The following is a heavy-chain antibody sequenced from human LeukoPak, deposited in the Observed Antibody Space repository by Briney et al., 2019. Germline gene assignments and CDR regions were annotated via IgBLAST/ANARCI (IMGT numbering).Heavy chain of an antibody. D-gene: IGHD6-19*01. Sequence: GGSLRLSCEASGLTFNNYWLHGVRQAPGKGRVGVSRVPTAGSGTIYAASVKGPFPVSRSTAKNTLYLQMISLRAEDTAVYYCARGGYSSGLDYWGQGILVTVSS. CDR1: GLTFNNYW. J-gene: IGHJ4*02. CDR3: ARGGYSSGLDY. CDR2: VPTAGSGT. V-gene: IGHV3-74*01.